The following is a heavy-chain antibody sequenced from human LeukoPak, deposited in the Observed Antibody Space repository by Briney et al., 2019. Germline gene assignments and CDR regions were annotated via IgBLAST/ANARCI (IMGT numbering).Heavy chain of an antibody. CDR2: IRYDGSNK. CDR1: GFTFSSYG. Sequence: GGSLRLSCAASGFTFSSYGMHWVRQAPGKGLEWVAFIRYDGSNKYYADSVKGRFTISRDNSKNTLYLQMNSLRAEDTAVYYCAKDREVVVISFNYWGQGTLVTVSS. CDR3: AKDREVVVISFNY. J-gene: IGHJ4*02. D-gene: IGHD3-22*01. V-gene: IGHV3-30*02.